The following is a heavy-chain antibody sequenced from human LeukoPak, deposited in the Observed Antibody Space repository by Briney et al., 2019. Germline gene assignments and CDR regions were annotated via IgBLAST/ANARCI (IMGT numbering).Heavy chain of an antibody. D-gene: IGHD2-15*01. CDR2: INSDGSET. Sequence: GGSLRLSCAASGFAFSNYWMHWVRQAPGKGLVWFSRINSDGSETVYPDSVRGRFTISRDNAKNTLSLQMNSLRVEDTAVSYCARGPVGLSALNAWGQGVLVTVSP. V-gene: IGHV3-74*01. J-gene: IGHJ5*02. CDR3: ARGPVGLSALNA. CDR1: GFAFSNYW.